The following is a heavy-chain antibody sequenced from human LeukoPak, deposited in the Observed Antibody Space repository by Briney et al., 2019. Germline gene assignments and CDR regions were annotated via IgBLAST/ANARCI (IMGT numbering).Heavy chain of an antibody. J-gene: IGHJ4*02. CDR2: INHSGST. Sequence: SETLSLTCAVYSGSFSGYYWSWIRQPPGKGLEWIGEINHSGSTNYNPSLKSRVTISVDTSKNQFSLKLSSVTAADTAVYYCARGRRLSYTAMATDYWGQGTLVTVSS. D-gene: IGHD5-18*01. V-gene: IGHV4-34*01. CDR1: SGSFSGYY. CDR3: ARGRRLSYTAMATDY.